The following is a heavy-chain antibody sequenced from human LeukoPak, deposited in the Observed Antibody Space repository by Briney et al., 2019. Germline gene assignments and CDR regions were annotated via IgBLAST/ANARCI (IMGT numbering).Heavy chain of an antibody. CDR2: ISYDGSNK. J-gene: IGHJ3*02. D-gene: IGHD4-17*01. V-gene: IGHV3-30*03. CDR3: ARDYGPVSAFDI. CDR1: GFTFSSYG. Sequence: GGSLRLSCAASGFTFSSYGMHWVRQAPGKGLEWVAVISYDGSNKYYADSVKGRFTISRDNSKNTLYLQMNSLRAEDTAVYYCARDYGPVSAFDIWGQGTMVTVSS.